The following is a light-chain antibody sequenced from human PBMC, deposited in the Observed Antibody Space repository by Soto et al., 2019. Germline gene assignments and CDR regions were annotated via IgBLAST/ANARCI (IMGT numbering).Light chain of an antibody. J-gene: IGKJ2*01. V-gene: IGKV3-11*01. CDR3: QQRSNWPPYT. Sequence: EIVLTQSPATLSLSPGERATLSCRSSQSVSSYLAWYQQKPGKAPRLLIYDASNRATVIPARFSGSGSGTDFTLTISSLEPEDFAVYYCQQRSNWPPYTFGEGTKLAIK. CDR1: QSVSSY. CDR2: DAS.